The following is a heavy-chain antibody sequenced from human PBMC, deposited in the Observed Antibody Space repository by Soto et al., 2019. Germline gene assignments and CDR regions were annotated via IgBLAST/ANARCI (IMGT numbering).Heavy chain of an antibody. V-gene: IGHV3-23*01. CDR1: GFAFSTYA. J-gene: IGHJ4*02. Sequence: GGSLRLSCAASGFAFSTYAMTWVRQAPGKGLEWVAAISVSGNNAYYADSVKGRFTISRDNSQNSVFLQMSSLRADDTAVYYCARDQLRPGILYSLGVLLPEYGLWGQGTLVTVSS. CDR2: ISVSGNNA. CDR3: ARDQLRPGILYSLGVLLPEYGL. D-gene: IGHD3-22*01.